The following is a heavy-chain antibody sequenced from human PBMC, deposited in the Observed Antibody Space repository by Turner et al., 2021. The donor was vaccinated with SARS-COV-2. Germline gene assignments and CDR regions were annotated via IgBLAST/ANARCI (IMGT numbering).Heavy chain of an antibody. V-gene: IGHV3-74*01. CDR1: GFTFSSYW. Sequence: EVQLVESGGGLVQPGGSLRLSCAASGFTFSSYWMHWVRQAPGKGLVWVSRIKRDGSSTSYAESVKGRFTISRDNAKNTLYLQMNSLRAEDTAVYYCASPRAVYSGYDGTFDYWGQGTLVTVSS. D-gene: IGHD5-12*01. CDR3: ASPRAVYSGYDGTFDY. J-gene: IGHJ4*02. CDR2: IKRDGSST.